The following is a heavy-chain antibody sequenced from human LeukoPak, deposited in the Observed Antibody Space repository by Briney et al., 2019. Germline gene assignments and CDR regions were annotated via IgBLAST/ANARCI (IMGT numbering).Heavy chain of an antibody. CDR1: GGSISSYY. V-gene: IGHV4-59*01. CDR3: ARGPRGTFDY. Sequence: SETLSLTCTVSGGSISSYYWSWIRQPPGKGLEWIGYIYYSGSTNYNPSLKSRVTISVDTSKNQFSLKLSSVTAADTAVYYCARGPRGTFDYWGQGTLVTVSS. J-gene: IGHJ4*02. CDR2: IYYSGST.